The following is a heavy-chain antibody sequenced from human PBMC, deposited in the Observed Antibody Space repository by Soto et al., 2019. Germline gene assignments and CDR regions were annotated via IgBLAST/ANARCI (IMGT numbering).Heavy chain of an antibody. CDR2: IIPIFGTA. D-gene: IGHD3-16*02. CDR1: GGTFSSYA. V-gene: IGHV1-69*13. J-gene: IGHJ6*02. CDR3: ARTAYYDYVWGSYRPGPYYYYGMDV. Sequence: SVKVSCKASGGTFSSYAISWVRQAPGQGLEWMGGIIPIFGTANYAQKFQGRVTITADESTSTAYMELSSLRSEDTAVYYCARTAYYDYVWGSYRPGPYYYYGMDVWGQGTTVTVSS.